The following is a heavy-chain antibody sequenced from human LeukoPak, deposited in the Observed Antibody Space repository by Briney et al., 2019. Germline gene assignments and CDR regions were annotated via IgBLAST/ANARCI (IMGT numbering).Heavy chain of an antibody. CDR3: ARRGAYYHILTGYRRNDAFDI. CDR2: IHYSGAT. CDR1: GGSISNYY. V-gene: IGHV4-59*12. J-gene: IGHJ3*02. D-gene: IGHD3-9*01. Sequence: PSETLSLTCTVSGGSISNYYWSWVRQPPGRGLEWIGYIHYSGATDYNPSLKSRVTISIDTSKNQVSLKLSSVTAADTAVYYCARRGAYYHILTGYRRNDAFDIWGQGTMVTVSS.